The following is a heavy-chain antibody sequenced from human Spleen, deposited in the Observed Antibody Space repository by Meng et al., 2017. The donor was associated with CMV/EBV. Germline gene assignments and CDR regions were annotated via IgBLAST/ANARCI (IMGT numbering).Heavy chain of an antibody. CDR3: ARTDFWGAYDTEISWFDP. V-gene: IGHV4-61*08. D-gene: IGHD3-3*01. Sequence: VNSGDYSWSWIRQPPGKGLEWIGYIYYSGNTKYNPSLKSRVTISVDTSKNQFSLKLTSVTAADTAVYYCARTDFWGAYDTEISWFDPWGQGTLVTVSS. J-gene: IGHJ5*02. CDR2: IYYSGNT. CDR1: VNSGDYS.